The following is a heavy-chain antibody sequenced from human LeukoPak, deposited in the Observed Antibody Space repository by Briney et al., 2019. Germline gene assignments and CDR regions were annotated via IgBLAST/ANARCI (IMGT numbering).Heavy chain of an antibody. J-gene: IGHJ3*02. Sequence: PGGSLRLSCAASGFTFSSYAMSWVRQVPGKGLEWVSAISGSGGSTYYADSVKGRFTISRDNSKNTLYLQMNSLRAEDTAVYYCAKDLIHTYYYGSGSPRWAFDIWGQGTMVTVSS. CDR3: AKDLIHTYYYGSGSPRWAFDI. V-gene: IGHV3-23*01. CDR1: GFTFSSYA. CDR2: ISGSGGST. D-gene: IGHD3-10*01.